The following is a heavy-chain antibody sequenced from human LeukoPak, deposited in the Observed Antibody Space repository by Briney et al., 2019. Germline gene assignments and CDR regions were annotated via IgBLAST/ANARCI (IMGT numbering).Heavy chain of an antibody. J-gene: IGHJ3*02. CDR1: GFTFSSYG. Sequence: GGSLRLSCAASGFTFSSYGMSWVRQAPGKGLEWVAVISYDGSNKYYADSVKDRFTISRDNSKNTLYLQMSSLRAEDTAVYYCARVDPRNYSESDAFDIWGQGTMVTVSS. CDR2: ISYDGSNK. D-gene: IGHD2-15*01. CDR3: ARVDPRNYSESDAFDI. V-gene: IGHV3-30*03.